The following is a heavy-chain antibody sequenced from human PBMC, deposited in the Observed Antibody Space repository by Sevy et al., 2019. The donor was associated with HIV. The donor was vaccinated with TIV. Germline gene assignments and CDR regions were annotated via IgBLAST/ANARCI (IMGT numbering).Heavy chain of an antibody. D-gene: IGHD3-22*01. CDR1: GFTFSTYA. CDR3: AKDAYYYDSSGYSMSQWYYGMDV. Sequence: GGSQRLSCAASGFTFSTYAMSWVRQAPGKGLEWVSVISGSSGDTYYADSVKGRFTISRAKSKNTAYLQMNSLRAEDTAVYYCAKDAYYYDSSGYSMSQWYYGMDVWGQGTTVTVSS. V-gene: IGHV3-23*01. J-gene: IGHJ6*02. CDR2: ISGSSGDT.